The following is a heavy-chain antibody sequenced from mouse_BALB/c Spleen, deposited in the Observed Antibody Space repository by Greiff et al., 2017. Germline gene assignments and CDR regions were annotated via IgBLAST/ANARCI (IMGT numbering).Heavy chain of an antibody. V-gene: IGHV5-6-5*01. D-gene: IGHD2-1*01. CDR3: ARGPYGKGAYAMDY. CDR1: GFTFSSYA. J-gene: IGHJ4*01. CDR2: ISSGGST. Sequence: VQLKESGGGLVKPGGSLKLSCAASGFTFSSYAMSWVRQTPEKRLEWVASISSGGSTYYPDSVKGRFTISRDNARNILYLQMSSLRSEDTAMYYCARGPYGKGAYAMDYWGQGTSVTVSS.